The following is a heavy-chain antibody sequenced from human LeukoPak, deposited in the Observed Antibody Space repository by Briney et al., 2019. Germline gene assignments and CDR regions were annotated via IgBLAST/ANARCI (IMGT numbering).Heavy chain of an antibody. Sequence: ASVKVSCKASGYTFTSYGISWGRQAPGQGLEWMGWISAYNGNTNYAQKLQGRVTMTTDTSTSTAYMELRSLRSDDTAVYYCARGPTYYYDSSGYYTDDYWGQGTLVTVSS. D-gene: IGHD3-22*01. V-gene: IGHV1-18*01. CDR1: GYTFTSYG. CDR2: ISAYNGNT. J-gene: IGHJ4*02. CDR3: ARGPTYYYDSSGYYTDDY.